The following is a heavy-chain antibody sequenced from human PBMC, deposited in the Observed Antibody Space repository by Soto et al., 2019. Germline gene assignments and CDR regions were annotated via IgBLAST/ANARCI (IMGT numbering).Heavy chain of an antibody. D-gene: IGHD3-3*01. CDR2: INPHGGST. V-gene: IGHV1-46*01. CDR1: GDTFTNYY. CDR3: ARSSGGNFGIIIEGSNWFDP. J-gene: IGHJ5*02. Sequence: GASVKVSCKAPGDTFTNYYLNWVRQAPGQGLEWMGVINPHGGSTKYAQKFQGRVTMTRDTSRSTVYMELRSLRSDDTAIYYCARSSGGNFGIIIEGSNWFDPWGQGTLVTVSS.